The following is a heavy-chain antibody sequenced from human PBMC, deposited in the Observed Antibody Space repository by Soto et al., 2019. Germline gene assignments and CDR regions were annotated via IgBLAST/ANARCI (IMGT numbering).Heavy chain of an antibody. CDR1: GVTITSSA. CDR2: IVVGSGNT. Sequence: VKASCKASGVTITSSAMQWVRQARGQRLEWIGWIVVGSGNTNYAQKFQERVTITRDMSTSTAYMELSSLRSEDTAVYYCAYGAHDAFDIWGQGTIVTV. V-gene: IGHV1-58*02. J-gene: IGHJ3*02. CDR3: AYGAHDAFDI. D-gene: IGHD4-17*01.